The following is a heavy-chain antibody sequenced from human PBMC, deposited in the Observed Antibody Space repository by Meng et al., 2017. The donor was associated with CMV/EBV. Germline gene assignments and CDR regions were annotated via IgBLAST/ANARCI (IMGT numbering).Heavy chain of an antibody. CDR2: IYPGDSDT. CDR3: ARPIAAAGNDYYGMDV. Sequence: GESLKISCKGSGYSFTSYWIGWVRQMPGKGLEWMGIIYPGDSDTRCSPSFQGQVTISADKSISTAYLQWSSLKASDTAMYYCARPIAAAGNDYYGMDVWGQGTTVTVSS. V-gene: IGHV5-51*01. D-gene: IGHD6-13*01. J-gene: IGHJ6*02. CDR1: GYSFTSYW.